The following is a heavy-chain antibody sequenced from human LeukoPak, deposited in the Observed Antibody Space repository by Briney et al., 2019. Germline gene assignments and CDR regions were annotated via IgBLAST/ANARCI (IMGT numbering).Heavy chain of an antibody. V-gene: IGHV4-34*01. CDR3: ARDGYNLNGDI. J-gene: IGHJ3*02. D-gene: IGHD5-24*01. CDR2: INHSGST. Sequence: SDTLSLTSAVYGGSFSGFYWSWIRQPPGKGLEWIGEINHSGSTNYNPSLKSRVTISVDTSKNQFSLKLSSVTAADTAVYYCARDGYNLNGDIWGQGTMVTVSS. CDR1: GGSFSGFY.